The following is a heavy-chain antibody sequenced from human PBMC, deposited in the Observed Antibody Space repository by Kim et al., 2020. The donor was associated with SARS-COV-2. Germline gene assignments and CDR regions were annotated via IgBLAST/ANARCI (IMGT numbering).Heavy chain of an antibody. J-gene: IGHJ4*02. CDR2: ISYDGSNK. CDR1: GFTFSSYA. V-gene: IGHV3-30-3*01. D-gene: IGHD4-17*01. CDR3: ARESYGDYGFDY. Sequence: GGSLRLSCAASGFTFSSYAMHWVRQAPGKGLEWVAVISYDGSNKYYADSVKGRFTISRDNSKNTLYLQMNSLRAEDTAVYYCARESYGDYGFDYWGQGTL.